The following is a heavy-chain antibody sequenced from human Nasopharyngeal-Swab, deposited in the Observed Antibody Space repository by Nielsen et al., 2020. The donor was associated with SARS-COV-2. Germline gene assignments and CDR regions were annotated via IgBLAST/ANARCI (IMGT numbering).Heavy chain of an antibody. Sequence: GESLKISCAASGFTFGDYAIHWVRQAPGKGLQWVSLIWGDSSSKRYADSVKDRFTVSRDNSKNFVYLQMNSLREEDTGFYYCAKDKVGSYDAWGRGTLVSVSS. CDR3: AKDKVGSYDA. CDR1: GFTFGDYA. CDR2: IWGDSSSK. D-gene: IGHD3-10*01. V-gene: IGHV3-43*02. J-gene: IGHJ5*02.